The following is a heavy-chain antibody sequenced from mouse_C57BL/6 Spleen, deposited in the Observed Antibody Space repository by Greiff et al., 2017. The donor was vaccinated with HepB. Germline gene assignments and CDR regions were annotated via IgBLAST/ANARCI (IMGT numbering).Heavy chain of an antibody. CDR2: IDPSDSYT. Sequence: QVQLKQPGAELVRPGTSVKLSCKASGYTFTSYWMHWVKQRPGQGLEWIGVIDPSDSYTNYNQKFKGKATLTVDTSSSTAYMQLSSLTSEDSAVYYCARSDPAWFAYWGQGTLVTVSA. J-gene: IGHJ3*01. CDR3: ARSDPAWFAY. V-gene: IGHV1-59*01. CDR1: GYTFTSYW.